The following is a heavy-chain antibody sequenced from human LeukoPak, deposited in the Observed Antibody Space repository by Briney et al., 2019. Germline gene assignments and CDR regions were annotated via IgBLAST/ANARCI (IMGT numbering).Heavy chain of an antibody. D-gene: IGHD1-26*01. CDR2: ISAYNGNT. J-gene: IGHJ4*02. CDR3: ARDLRGSWGPGFDY. Sequence: ASVKVSRKASGYTFTSHGISWVRQAPGQGLEWMGWISAYNGNTNYAQKLQGRVTITTDTSTSTAYMELRSLRSDDTAVYYCARDLRGSWGPGFDYWGQGTLVTVSS. CDR1: GYTFTSHG. V-gene: IGHV1-18*01.